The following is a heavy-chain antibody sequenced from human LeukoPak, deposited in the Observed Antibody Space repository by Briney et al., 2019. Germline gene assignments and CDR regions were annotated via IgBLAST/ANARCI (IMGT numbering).Heavy chain of an antibody. D-gene: IGHD2-2*01. CDR1: GGSISSYY. J-gene: IGHJ5*02. Sequence: SETLSLTCTVSGGSISSYYWSWIRQPPGKGLEWIGYIYYSGSTNYNPSLKSRVTISVDTSKNQFSLKLSSVTAADTAVYYCATGVAGVVGPAAMPEWWFDPWGQGTLVTVSS. V-gene: IGHV4-59*01. CDR2: IYYSGST. CDR3: ATGVAGVVGPAAMPEWWFDP.